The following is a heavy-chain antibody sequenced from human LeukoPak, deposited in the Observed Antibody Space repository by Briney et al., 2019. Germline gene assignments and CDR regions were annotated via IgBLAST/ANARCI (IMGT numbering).Heavy chain of an antibody. CDR1: GGSFSGYY. D-gene: IGHD6-19*01. V-gene: IGHV4-59*01. J-gene: IGHJ6*02. Sequence: SETLSLTCAVYGGSFSGYYWSWIRQPPGKGLEWIGYIYYSGSTNYNPSLKSRVTISVDTSKNQFSLKLSSVTAADTAVYYCAREQWLVPGYGMDVWGQGTTVTVSS. CDR3: AREQWLVPGYGMDV. CDR2: IYYSGST.